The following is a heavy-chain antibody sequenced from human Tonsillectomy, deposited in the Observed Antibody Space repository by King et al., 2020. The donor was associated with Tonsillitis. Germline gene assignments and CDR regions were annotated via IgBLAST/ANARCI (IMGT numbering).Heavy chain of an antibody. CDR3: AKENPRNYFDY. CDR1: GFTFSTYA. V-gene: IGHV3-23*03. D-gene: IGHD1-14*01. CDR2: IYSDGSST. Sequence: DVQLVESGGGLVQPGGSLRLSCAASGFTFSTYALTWVRQAPGKGLEWVSVIYSDGSSTYYADSVKGRFTISRDNFKNTLYLQMNSLRAEDTAVYYCAKENPRNYFDYWGQGTLVTVSS. J-gene: IGHJ4*02.